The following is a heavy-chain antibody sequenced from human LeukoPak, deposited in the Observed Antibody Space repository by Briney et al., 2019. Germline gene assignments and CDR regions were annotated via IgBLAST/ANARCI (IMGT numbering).Heavy chain of an antibody. CDR2: ISYDGSNK. CDR1: GFTFSSYA. Sequence: GRSLRLSCAASGFTFSSYAMHWVRQAPGKGLEWVAVISYDGSNKYYADSVKGRFTISRDNSKNTLYLQMNSLRAEDTAVYYCASNIIAALTAFDYWGQGTLVTVSS. CDR3: ASNIIAALTAFDY. V-gene: IGHV3-30*01. J-gene: IGHJ4*02. D-gene: IGHD6-13*01.